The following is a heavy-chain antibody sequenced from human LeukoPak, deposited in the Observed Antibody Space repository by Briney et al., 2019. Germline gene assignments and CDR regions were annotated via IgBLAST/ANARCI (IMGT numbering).Heavy chain of an antibody. CDR1: GFTFSSYA. V-gene: IGHV3-30*04. D-gene: IGHD2/OR15-2a*01. CDR2: LLSDGRNK. CDR3: ARGKLSTSGLDF. Sequence: GGSLRLSCAASGFTFSSYAMHWVRQAPGKGLEWVASLLSDGRNKYYTDSVKGRFTISRDNSQNTLYLEMNGLRSEDPAVYSCARGKLSTSGLDFWGQGTLVTVSS. J-gene: IGHJ4*02.